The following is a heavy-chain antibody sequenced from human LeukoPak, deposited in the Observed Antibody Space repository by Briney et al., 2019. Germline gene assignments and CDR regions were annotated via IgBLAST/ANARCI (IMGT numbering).Heavy chain of an antibody. Sequence: GGSLRLSCAASGFTFSSYGMSWVRQAPGKGLEWVAVISYDGSNKYYADSVKGRFTISRDNPRNTLYLQMNSLRAEDTAVYYCAIPAGTANNYYYYYMDVWGKGTTVTISS. CDR2: ISYDGSNK. D-gene: IGHD2-21*01. CDR3: AIPAGTANNYYYYYMDV. J-gene: IGHJ6*03. V-gene: IGHV3-30*03. CDR1: GFTFSSYG.